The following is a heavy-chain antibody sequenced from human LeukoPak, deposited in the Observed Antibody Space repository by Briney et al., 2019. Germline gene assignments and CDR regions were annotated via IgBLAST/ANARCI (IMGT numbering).Heavy chain of an antibody. CDR1: GYSFTSYW. CDR3: ARPGYCSGGSCYYPAPLDY. Sequence: GESLKISWKGSGYSFTSYWIGWVRQMPGKGLEWMGIIYPGDSDTRYSPSFQGQVTISADKSISTAYLQWSSLKASDTAMYYCARPGYCSGGSCYYPAPLDYWGQGTLVTVSS. D-gene: IGHD2-15*01. CDR2: IYPGDSDT. V-gene: IGHV5-51*01. J-gene: IGHJ4*02.